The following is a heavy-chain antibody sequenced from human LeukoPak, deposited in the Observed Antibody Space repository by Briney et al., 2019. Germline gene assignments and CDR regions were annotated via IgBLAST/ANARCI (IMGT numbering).Heavy chain of an antibody. CDR2: ISSDSSYI. CDR3: ARDRNYYYYMDV. V-gene: IGHV3-21*01. Sequence: PGGSLRLSCAASGFTFSSYAMYWVRQAPGKGLEWVSSISSDSSYIYYADSVKGRFTISRDNAKNSLYLQMNSLRAEDTAVYYCARDRNYYYYMDVWGKGATVTISS. J-gene: IGHJ6*03. CDR1: GFTFSSYA.